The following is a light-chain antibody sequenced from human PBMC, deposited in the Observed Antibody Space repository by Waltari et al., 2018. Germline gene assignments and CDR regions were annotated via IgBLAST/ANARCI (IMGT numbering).Light chain of an antibody. J-gene: IGKJ1*01. Sequence: TLSPTTLSAGVGDRVTITCRASQNIRTWLAWYQQKPGQAPRRLIYGASSRATGIPDRFSGSGSGTDFTLTIRRLEPEDFAVYYCQQYGSSPRTFGQGTKVEIK. CDR1: QNIRTW. CDR3: QQYGSSPRT. CDR2: GAS. V-gene: IGKV3-20*01.